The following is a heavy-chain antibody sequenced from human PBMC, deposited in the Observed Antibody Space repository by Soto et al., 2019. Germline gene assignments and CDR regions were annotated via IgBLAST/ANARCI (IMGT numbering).Heavy chain of an antibody. J-gene: IGHJ5*02. CDR1: GYTFTSYA. Sequence: ASVKVSCKASGYTFTSYAMHWVRQAPGQRLEWMGWINAGNGNTKYSQKFQGRVTITRDTSASTAYMELSSLRSDDTAVYYCARGGLVAVAGRFDPWGQGTLVTVSS. D-gene: IGHD6-19*01. CDR2: INAGNGNT. V-gene: IGHV1-3*01. CDR3: ARGGLVAVAGRFDP.